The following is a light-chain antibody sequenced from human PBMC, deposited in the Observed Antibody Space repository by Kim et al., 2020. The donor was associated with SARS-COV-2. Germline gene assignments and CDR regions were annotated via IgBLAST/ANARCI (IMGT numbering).Light chain of an antibody. J-gene: IGLJ3*02. CDR1: SGHSSYA. Sequence: TVKLSCTLISGHSSYAIAGHQQQPEKGPRYLMKLNSDGSHSKGDGIPDRFSGSSSGAERYLTISSLQSEDEADYYCQTWGTGIQVFGGGTKVTVL. CDR3: QTWGTGIQV. V-gene: IGLV4-69*01. CDR2: LNSDGSH.